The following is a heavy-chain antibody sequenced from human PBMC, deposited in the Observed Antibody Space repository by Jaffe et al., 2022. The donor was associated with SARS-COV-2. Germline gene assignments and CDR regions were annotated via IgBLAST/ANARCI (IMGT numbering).Heavy chain of an antibody. CDR2: IESKTDGGTA. Sequence: EVQLVESGGGLVKRGGSLRLSCAASGFTFSNAWMSWVRQAPGKGLEWVGHIESKTDGGTADYAAPVRGRFTISRDDSKNTVYLQMNSLKTEDTAVYYCTTEDHSGYDPGHWFDPWGQGTLVTVSS. CDR1: GFTFSNAW. J-gene: IGHJ5*02. CDR3: TTEDHSGYDPGHWFDP. D-gene: IGHD5-12*01. V-gene: IGHV3-15*04.